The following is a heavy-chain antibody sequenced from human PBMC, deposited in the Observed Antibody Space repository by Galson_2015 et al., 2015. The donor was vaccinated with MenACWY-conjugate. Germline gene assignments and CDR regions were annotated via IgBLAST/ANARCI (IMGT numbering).Heavy chain of an antibody. CDR3: TTDIYYGSSGYYFDY. CDR1: GFTFSNAW. Sequence: SLRLSCAASGFTFSNAWMSWVRQAPGKGLEWVGRIKSKTDGGTTDYAAPVKGRFTISRDDSKNTLYLQMNSLKTEDTAVYYRTTDIYYGSSGYYFDYWGQGTLVTVSS. J-gene: IGHJ4*02. CDR2: IKSKTDGGTT. D-gene: IGHD3-22*01. V-gene: IGHV3-15*01.